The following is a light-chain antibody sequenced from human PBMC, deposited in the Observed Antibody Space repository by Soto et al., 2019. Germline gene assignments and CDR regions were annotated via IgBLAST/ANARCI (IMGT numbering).Light chain of an antibody. CDR1: QSVSSSY. CDR3: QQYNNLWT. V-gene: IGKV3-20*01. Sequence: EIVLTQSPGTLSLSPGERATLSCRASQSVSSSYLAWYQQKPGQAPRLLIYGASSRATGIPDRFSGSGSGTDFTLTISRLEPEDFAVYYCQQYNNLWTFGQGTKVEIK. J-gene: IGKJ1*01. CDR2: GAS.